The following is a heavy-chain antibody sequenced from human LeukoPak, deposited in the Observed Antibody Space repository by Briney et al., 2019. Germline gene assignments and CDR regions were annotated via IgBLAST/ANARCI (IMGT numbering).Heavy chain of an antibody. CDR2: IIPIFGTA. J-gene: IGHJ4*02. D-gene: IGHD2-8*01. CDR1: GGTFSSYA. CDR3: ASGAYAISRAFDY. Sequence: SVKVSCKASGGTFSSYAISWVRQAPGQGLEWMGGIIPIFGTANYAQKFQGRVTITADESTSTAYMELSSLRSEDTAVYYCASGAYAISRAFDYWGQGTLVTVSS. V-gene: IGHV1-69*13.